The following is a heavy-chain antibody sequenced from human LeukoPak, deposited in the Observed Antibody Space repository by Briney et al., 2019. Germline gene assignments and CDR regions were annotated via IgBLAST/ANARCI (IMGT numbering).Heavy chain of an antibody. Sequence: SETLSLTCTVSGGSISSSPYYWGWIRKPPGKGLEWIGNIYYSGSTHYNPSLKTRVTISVDTSKNQFSLKLTSVTAADTAVYYCARHASVDGNWPRPLDYWGQGSLVTVSS. V-gene: IGHV4-39*01. CDR3: ARHASVDGNWPRPLDY. CDR1: GGSISSSPYY. D-gene: IGHD6-19*01. CDR2: IYYSGST. J-gene: IGHJ4*02.